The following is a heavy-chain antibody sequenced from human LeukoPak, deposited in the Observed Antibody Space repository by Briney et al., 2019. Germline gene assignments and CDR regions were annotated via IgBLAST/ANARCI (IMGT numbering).Heavy chain of an antibody. CDR1: GYTFTSYD. Sequence: ASVKVSCKASGYTFTSYDINWVRQATGQGLEWMGFINPNSGNTGYAQKFQGGVTITRNTSISTAYMELSSLRSEDTAVYYCARAPSLYDFWTDDYWGQGTLVTVSS. J-gene: IGHJ4*02. D-gene: IGHD3-3*01. CDR3: ARAPSLYDFWTDDY. CDR2: INPNSGNT. V-gene: IGHV1-8*03.